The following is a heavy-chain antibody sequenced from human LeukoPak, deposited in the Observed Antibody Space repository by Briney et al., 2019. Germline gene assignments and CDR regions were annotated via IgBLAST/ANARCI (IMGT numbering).Heavy chain of an antibody. CDR1: GYTFPSYG. CDR3: ARDSGALAVGATNDY. Sequence: ASVKVSCKASGYTFPSYGITWVRQAPGQGLEWMGWISAYNGNRNYAQKLQDRVTVATDRSTSTAYMELRSLRSDDTAVYYCARDSGALAVGATNDYWGQGTLVTVSS. D-gene: IGHD1-26*01. V-gene: IGHV1-18*01. CDR2: ISAYNGNR. J-gene: IGHJ4*02.